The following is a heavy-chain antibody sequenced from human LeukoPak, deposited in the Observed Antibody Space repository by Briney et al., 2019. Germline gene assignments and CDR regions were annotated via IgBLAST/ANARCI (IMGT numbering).Heavy chain of an antibody. D-gene: IGHD1-26*01. CDR3: ARVQHSGSYYFDY. CDR1: GGTFSSYA. V-gene: IGHV1-69*01. J-gene: IGHJ4*02. CDR2: TIPIFGTA. Sequence: GSSVKVSCKASGGTFSSYAISWVRQAPGQGLEWMGGTIPIFGTANYAQKFQGRVTITADESTSTAYMELSSLRSEDTAVYYCARVQHSGSYYFDYWGQGTLVTVSS.